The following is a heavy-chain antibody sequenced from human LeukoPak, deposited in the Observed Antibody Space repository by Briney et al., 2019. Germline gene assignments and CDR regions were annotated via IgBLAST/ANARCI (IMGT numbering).Heavy chain of an antibody. CDR1: IGSISSYY. CDR2: IYYSGST. J-gene: IGHJ4*02. V-gene: IGHV4-59*01. CDR3: ARLGDYVFDY. D-gene: IGHD4-17*01. Sequence: SETLSLTCTVSIGSISSYYWSWIRQPPGKGREGIGYIYYSGSTNYNPSLKSRVTISADTSKIQCSLKLSSVTAADTAVYYCARLGDYVFDYWGQGTLVTVSS.